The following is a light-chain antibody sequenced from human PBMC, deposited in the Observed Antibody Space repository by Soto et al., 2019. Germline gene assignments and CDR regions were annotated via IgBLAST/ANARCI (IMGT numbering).Light chain of an antibody. V-gene: IGKV3-20*01. J-gene: IGKJ1*01. CDR3: QQYDSSPRT. CDR2: RTS. Sequence: EIVLTQSPGTLSLSPGERATLSCRASQSVSSSYLAWYQQKPGQAHRLLIYRTSNRATGIPDRFSGSGSGTDFTLTIRRLEPEDFAVYWCQQYDSSPRTFGQGTKVDIK. CDR1: QSVSSSY.